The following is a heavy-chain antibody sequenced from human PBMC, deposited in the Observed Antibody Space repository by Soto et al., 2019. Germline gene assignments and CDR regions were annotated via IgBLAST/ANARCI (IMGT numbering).Heavy chain of an antibody. CDR3: AGAGVDDGYNALFDY. V-gene: IGHV1-2*04. CDR2: INPNSGGT. Sequence: QVQLVQSGAEVKKPGASVKVSCKASGYTFTGYYMHWVRQAPGQGLEWMGWINPNSGGTNYAQKFQGWVTMTRDTSISTAYMELSRLRSDDTAVYYCAGAGVDDGYNALFDYWGQGTLVTVSS. D-gene: IGHD5-12*01. J-gene: IGHJ4*02. CDR1: GYTFTGYY.